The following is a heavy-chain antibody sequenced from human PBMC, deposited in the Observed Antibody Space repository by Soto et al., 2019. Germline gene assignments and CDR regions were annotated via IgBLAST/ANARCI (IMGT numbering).Heavy chain of an antibody. CDR3: ARELQSRFFPSVYYYGMDV. CDR2: ISAYNGNT. D-gene: IGHD3-3*01. V-gene: IGHV1-18*01. CDR1: GYTFTSYG. J-gene: IGHJ6*02. Sequence: QVQLVQSGAEVKKPGASVKVSCKASGYTFTSYGISWVRQAPGQGLEWMGWISAYNGNTNYEQKLQGRVTMTTDTSTSTAYMELRSLRSDDTAVYYCARELQSRFFPSVYYYGMDVWGQGTTVTVSS.